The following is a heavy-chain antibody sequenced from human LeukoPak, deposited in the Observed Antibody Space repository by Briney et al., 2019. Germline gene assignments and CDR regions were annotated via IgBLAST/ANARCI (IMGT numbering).Heavy chain of an antibody. Sequence: TGGSLRLSCAASGFTFSSYGMHWVRQAPGKGLEWVAVISYDGSNKYYADSVKGRFTISRDNAKNSLYLQMNSLRAEDTAVYYCARVLYRVNWGQGTLVTVSS. CDR3: ARVLYRVN. J-gene: IGHJ4*02. D-gene: IGHD3-16*02. CDR1: GFTFSSYG. CDR2: ISYDGSNK. V-gene: IGHV3-30*03.